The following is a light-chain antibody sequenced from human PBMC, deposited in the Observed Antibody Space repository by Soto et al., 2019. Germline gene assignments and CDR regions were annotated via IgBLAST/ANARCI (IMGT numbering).Light chain of an antibody. Sequence: EIVMTQSPATLSVSPGERATLSCRASQSVSSNLAWYQQKPGQAPRLLIYGASTRATGIPARFSGSGSGTEFTLIISSLQSEDFAPYYCHHYNNWPTITFGPGTRLEIK. CDR3: HHYNNWPTIT. V-gene: IGKV3-15*01. CDR2: GAS. J-gene: IGKJ5*01. CDR1: QSVSSN.